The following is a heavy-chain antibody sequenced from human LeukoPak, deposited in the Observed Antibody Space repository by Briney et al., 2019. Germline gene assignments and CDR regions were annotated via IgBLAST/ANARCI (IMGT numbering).Heavy chain of an antibody. CDR2: ISYDGSNR. CDR3: ARGDGYNSIDY. Sequence: GGSLRLSCAASGFTFSSYAMHWVRQAPGKGLEWVAVISYDGSNRYYADSVKGRFTISRDNSKNTLYLQMNSLRAEDTAVYYCARGDGYNSIDYWGQGTLVTVSS. CDR1: GFTFSSYA. V-gene: IGHV3-30-3*01. D-gene: IGHD5-24*01. J-gene: IGHJ4*02.